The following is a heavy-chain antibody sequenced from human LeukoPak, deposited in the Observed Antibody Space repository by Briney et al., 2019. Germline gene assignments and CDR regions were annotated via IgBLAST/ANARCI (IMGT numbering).Heavy chain of an antibody. V-gene: IGHV4-31*03. Sequence: SETLSLTCTVSGGSISSGGYYWSWIRQHPGEGLEWIGYIYYSGSTYYNPSLKSRVTISVDTSKNQFSLKLSSVTAADTAVYYCARGTVDTAMVNFDYWGQGTLVTVSS. CDR3: ARGTVDTAMVNFDY. CDR1: GGSISSGGYY. D-gene: IGHD5-18*01. CDR2: IYYSGST. J-gene: IGHJ4*02.